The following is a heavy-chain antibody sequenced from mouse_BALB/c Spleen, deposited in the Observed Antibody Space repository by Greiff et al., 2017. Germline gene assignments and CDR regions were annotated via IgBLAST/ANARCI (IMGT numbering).Heavy chain of an antibody. CDR2: INPYNGDT. V-gene: IGHV1-37*01. CDR1: GYSFTGYF. J-gene: IGHJ3*01. Sequence: EVHLVESGPELVKPGASVKISCKASGYSFTGYFMNWVKQSHGKSLEWIGRINPYNGDTFYNQKFKGKATLTVDKSSSTAHMELLSLTSEDSAVYYCGSPAYYRYDEVFAYWGQGTLVTVSA. D-gene: IGHD2-14*01. CDR3: GSPAYYRYDEVFAY.